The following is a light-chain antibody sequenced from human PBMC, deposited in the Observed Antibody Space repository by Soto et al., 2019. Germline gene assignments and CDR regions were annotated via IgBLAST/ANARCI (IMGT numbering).Light chain of an antibody. J-gene: IGLJ1*01. Sequence: QPALTQPPSASGSPRQSVTISCTGTSSDVGSYDYVSWYQQHPGKAPKLIIYDVNKWPAGVPDRFSGSKSGNTASLTVFGLRADDEADYYCSSYSFTNNLVFGTGTKVTVL. CDR2: DVN. CDR3: SSYSFTNNLV. V-gene: IGLV2-8*01. CDR1: SSDVGSYDY.